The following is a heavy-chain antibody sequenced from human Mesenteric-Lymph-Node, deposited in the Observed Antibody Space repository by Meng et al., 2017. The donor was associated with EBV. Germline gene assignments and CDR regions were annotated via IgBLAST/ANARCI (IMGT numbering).Heavy chain of an antibody. D-gene: IGHD2-21*02. CDR2: INPSGGST. CDR1: GYSLTSNH. CDR3: ARDQGCGDDCGDSALDN. J-gene: IGHJ4*02. V-gene: IGHV1-46*01. Sequence: QGVQSGGEGNKPWASMSICRKATGYSLTSNHVHWGRQAPGRGLEWMGMINPSGGSTTYAQKFQDRVTMTRDTSTSTVNMELTRMTSDDTAVYYCARDQGCGDDCGDSALDNWGQGTLVTVSS.